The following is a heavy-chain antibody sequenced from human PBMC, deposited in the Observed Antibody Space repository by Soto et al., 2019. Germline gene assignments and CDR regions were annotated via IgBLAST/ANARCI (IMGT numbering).Heavy chain of an antibody. Sequence: GGSLRLSCAASGFTFSSYAMSWVRQAPGKGLEWVSAISGSGGSTYYADSVKGRFTISRDNSKNTLYLQMNSLRAEDTAVYYCASKGGYIYYYYGMDVWGQGTTVTVSS. J-gene: IGHJ6*02. CDR3: ASKGGYIYYYYGMDV. CDR2: ISGSGGST. D-gene: IGHD5-18*01. V-gene: IGHV3-23*01. CDR1: GFTFSSYA.